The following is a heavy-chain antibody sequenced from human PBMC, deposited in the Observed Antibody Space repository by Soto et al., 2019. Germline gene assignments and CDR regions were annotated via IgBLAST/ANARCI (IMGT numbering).Heavy chain of an antibody. J-gene: IGHJ6*02. D-gene: IGHD2-8*01. CDR2: INSDGSRA. V-gene: IGHV3-74*01. CDR3: TRSRRPILMVYGFGGMDV. CDR1: GFMFSNYW. Sequence: PGGSLRLSCTASGFMFSNYWMHWVRQAPGKGLVWVSRINSDGSRASYADSVKGRVTISRDNVKNTLYLQMNSLRAEDTAVYFCTRSRRPILMVYGFGGMDVWGQGTTVTVSS.